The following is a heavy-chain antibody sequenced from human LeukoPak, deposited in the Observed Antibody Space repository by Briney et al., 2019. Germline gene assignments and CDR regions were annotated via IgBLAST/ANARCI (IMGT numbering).Heavy chain of an antibody. CDR3: AKAYSSGLYGDAFHI. Sequence: GGSLRLSCAGSGFTFRFYAMTWVRQAPGKGLEWVSGISGDASVSKDADSVKGRFNISRDNSKNTLYLQLNSLRVEDTAIYYCAKAYSSGLYGDAFHIWGQGTMVTVSP. V-gene: IGHV3-23*01. CDR1: GFTFRFYA. D-gene: IGHD6-25*01. CDR2: ISGDASVS. J-gene: IGHJ3*02.